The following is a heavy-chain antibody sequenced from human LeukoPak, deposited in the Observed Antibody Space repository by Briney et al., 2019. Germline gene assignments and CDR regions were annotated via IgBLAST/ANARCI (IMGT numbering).Heavy chain of an antibody. Sequence: SETLSLTCTVSGGSISSYYWSWIRQPAGKGLEWIGRIYTSGSTNYNPSLKSRVTMSVDTSKNQFSLKLSSVTAADTAVYYCSATAVAEGERNYWGQGTLVTVSS. CDR1: GGSISSYY. J-gene: IGHJ4*02. CDR2: IYTSGST. CDR3: SATAVAEGERNY. D-gene: IGHD6-19*01. V-gene: IGHV4-4*07.